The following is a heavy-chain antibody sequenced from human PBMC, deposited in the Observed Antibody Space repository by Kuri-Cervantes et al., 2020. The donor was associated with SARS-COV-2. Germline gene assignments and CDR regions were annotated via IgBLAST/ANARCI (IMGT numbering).Heavy chain of an antibody. Sequence: SVKVSCKASGGTFSSYAISWVRQAPGQGLEWMGGIIPIFGTANYAQKFQGRVTITADKSTSTAYMELSSLRSEDTAVYYCARGNYDIFTGSPWYFDYWGQGTLVTVSS. D-gene: IGHD3-9*01. CDR3: ARGNYDIFTGSPWYFDY. CDR2: IIPIFGTA. J-gene: IGHJ4*02. V-gene: IGHV1-69*06. CDR1: GGTFSSYA.